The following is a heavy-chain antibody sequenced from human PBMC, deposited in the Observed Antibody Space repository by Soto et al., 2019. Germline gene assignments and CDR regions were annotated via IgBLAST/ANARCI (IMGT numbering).Heavy chain of an antibody. CDR1: CGSIISSSYY. V-gene: IGHV4-39*01. Sequence: SETLSLTCTVSCGSIISSSYYWGLIRQPPGKGLEWIGSIYYSGSTYYNPSLKSRVTISVDTSKNQFSLKLSSVTAADTAVYYCARGKHIAVAVFDYWGQGTLVTVSS. CDR3: ARGKHIAVAVFDY. CDR2: IYYSGST. J-gene: IGHJ4*02. D-gene: IGHD6-19*01.